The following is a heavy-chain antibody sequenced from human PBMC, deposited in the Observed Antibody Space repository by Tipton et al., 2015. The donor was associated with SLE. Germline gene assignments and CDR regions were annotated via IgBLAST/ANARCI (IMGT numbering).Heavy chain of an antibody. D-gene: IGHD5-12*01. V-gene: IGHV4-61*01. J-gene: IGHJ4*02. CDR3: ARSCGYHWEDYFDY. Sequence: LRLSCTVSGGSVSSGSYYWSWIRQPPGKGLEWIGYIYYSGSTNYNPSLKSRVTISVDTSKNQFSLKLSSVTAADTAVYYCARSCGYHWEDYFDYWGQGTLVTVSS. CDR2: IYYSGST. CDR1: GGSVSSGSYY.